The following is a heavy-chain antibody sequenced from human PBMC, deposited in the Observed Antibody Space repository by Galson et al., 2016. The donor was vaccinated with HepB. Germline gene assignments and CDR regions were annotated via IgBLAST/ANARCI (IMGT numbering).Heavy chain of an antibody. CDR3: ARGGGATIDC. D-gene: IGHD1-26*01. CDR1: GLTFSNFA. CDR2: IHGNGAGS. J-gene: IGHJ4*02. V-gene: IGHV3-23*01. Sequence: SLRLSCAASGLTFSNFAMSWVRQAPGKGLHWVATIHGNGAGSYYADSVKGRFTISRDNAKNSLYLQMNSLRAEVTAVYLCARGGGATIDCWGQGTLVTVSS.